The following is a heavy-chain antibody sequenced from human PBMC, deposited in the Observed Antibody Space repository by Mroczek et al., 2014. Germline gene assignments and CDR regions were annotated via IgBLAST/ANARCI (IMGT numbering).Heavy chain of an antibody. D-gene: IGHD5-18*01. CDR1: GGSISSYY. J-gene: IGHJ4*02. CDR3: ARGGRSDTAMVFYPRKYYFDY. V-gene: IGHV4-59*01. CDR2: IYYSGST. Sequence: QVQLVQSGPGLVKPSETLSLTCTVSGGSISSYYWSWIRQPPGKGLEWIGYIYYSGSTNYNPSLKSRVTISVDTSKNQFSLKLSSVTAADTAVYYCARGGRSDTAMVFYPRKYYFDYWGQGTLVTVSS.